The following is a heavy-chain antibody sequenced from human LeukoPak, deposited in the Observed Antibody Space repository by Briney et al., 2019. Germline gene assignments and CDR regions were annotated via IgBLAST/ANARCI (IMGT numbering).Heavy chain of an antibody. V-gene: IGHV3-30*03. CDR3: ARSYSSSRPIDY. CDR2: ISYDGSNK. CDR1: GFTFSSYG. Sequence: PGGSLRLSCAASGFTFSSYGMHWVRQAPGKGLEWVAVISYDGSNKYYADSVKGRFTISRDNSKNTLYLQMNSLRAEDTAVYYCARSYSSSRPIDYWGQGTLVTVSS. J-gene: IGHJ4*02. D-gene: IGHD6-13*01.